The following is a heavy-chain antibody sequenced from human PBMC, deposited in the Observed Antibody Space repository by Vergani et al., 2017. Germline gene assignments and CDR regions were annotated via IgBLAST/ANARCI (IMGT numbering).Heavy chain of an antibody. D-gene: IGHD4-17*01. CDR1: GFTFHNYG. Sequence: QVHLEQSGNELKTPGASAEVSCTTSGFTFHNYGLNWVRQAPGQGLGWMGWISGSGITKYAQKFQGRVAMTRDASTSTAYMELRSLRSNDTAVYYCVRESWGIYGRYFDSWVQGTLVTVSS. CDR3: VRESWGIYGRYFDS. CDR2: ISGSGIT. J-gene: IGHJ4*02. V-gene: IGHV1-18*01.